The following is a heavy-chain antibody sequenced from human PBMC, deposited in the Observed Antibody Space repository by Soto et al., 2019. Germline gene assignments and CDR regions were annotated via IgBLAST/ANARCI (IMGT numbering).Heavy chain of an antibody. V-gene: IGHV1-69*13. CDR2: IIPTFGTA. CDR3: ARSKDKAMVHLYGMDV. Sequence: SVKVCCTGSGGTFSSYASRLVRQAPGQGLEWMGGIIPTFGTANYAQKFQGRVTITADESTSTAYMELSSLRSEDTAVYYCARSKDKAMVHLYGMDVWGQGTTVTVSS. CDR1: GGTFSSYA. D-gene: IGHD5-18*01. J-gene: IGHJ6*02.